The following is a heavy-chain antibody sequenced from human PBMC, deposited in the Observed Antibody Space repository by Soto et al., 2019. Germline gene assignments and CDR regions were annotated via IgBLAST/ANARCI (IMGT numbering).Heavy chain of an antibody. D-gene: IGHD3-9*01. V-gene: IGHV5-51*01. Sequence: GESLKISCKGSGYSFTSYWIGWVRQMPGKGLEWMGIIYPGDSDTRYSPSFQGQVTISADKSISTAYLQWSILKASDTAMYYCARGGDYYDILTGPVDYGGQGTLVTVSS. CDR2: IYPGDSDT. CDR1: GYSFTSYW. CDR3: ARGGDYYDILTGPVDY. J-gene: IGHJ4*02.